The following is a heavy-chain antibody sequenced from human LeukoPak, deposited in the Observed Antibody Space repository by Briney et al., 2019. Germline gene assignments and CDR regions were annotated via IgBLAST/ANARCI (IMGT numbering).Heavy chain of an antibody. CDR2: MNPNSGNT. Sequence: GASVKVSCKASGYTFTSYDINWVRQATGQGLEWMGWMNPNSGNTGYAQKFQGRVTMTRNTSISTAYMELSSLRSEDTAVYYCARGWYQLLFGNDAFDIWGQGTMITVSS. CDR3: ARGWYQLLFGNDAFDI. D-gene: IGHD2-2*01. V-gene: IGHV1-8*01. CDR1: GYTFTSYD. J-gene: IGHJ3*02.